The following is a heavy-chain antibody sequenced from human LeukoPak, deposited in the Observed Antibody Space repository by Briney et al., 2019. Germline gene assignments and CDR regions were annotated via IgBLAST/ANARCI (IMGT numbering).Heavy chain of an antibody. CDR3: AWPSQSSGYSFQY. J-gene: IGHJ4*02. V-gene: IGHV3-53*01. Sequence: GGSMTLSCAASGFTVSDNYNSWVRRAPGKRLELVSILYRGGGIYDADSVKGRFTISRDKNTLSLQMNSLRVEDTAVYYCAWPSQSSGYSFQYWGQGILVTVSS. D-gene: IGHD3-22*01. CDR1: GFTVSDNY. CDR2: LYRGGGI.